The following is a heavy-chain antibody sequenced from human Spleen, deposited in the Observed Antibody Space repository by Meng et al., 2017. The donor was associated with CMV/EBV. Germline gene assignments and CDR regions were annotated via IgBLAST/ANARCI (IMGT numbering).Heavy chain of an antibody. V-gene: IGHV4-59*01. D-gene: IGHD5-12*01. CDR2: IYYSGST. J-gene: IGHJ6*02. Sequence: SETLSLTCTVSGGSISNFYWNWVRQPPGKGLEWIGYIYYSGSTDYNPSFKSRVTISVDTSNQFSLKLTSVTAADTAVYYCARDSRLSGTWYNYAMDVWGQGTTVTVSS. CDR1: GGSISNFY. CDR3: ARDSRLSGTWYNYAMDV.